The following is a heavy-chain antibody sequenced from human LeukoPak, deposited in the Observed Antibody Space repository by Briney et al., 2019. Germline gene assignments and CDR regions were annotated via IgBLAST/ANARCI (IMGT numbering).Heavy chain of an antibody. CDR3: VRARGAGPGAHFDY. D-gene: IGHD3-10*01. CDR2: ISGSGGRT. CDR1: GFTFSSYA. V-gene: IGHV3-23*01. J-gene: IGHJ4*02. Sequence: GGSLRLSCAASGFTFSSYAMSWVRQAPGKGLEWVSAISGSGGRTYYADSVKGRFTISRDNSRNTLYLQMNSLRAEDAAAFYCVRARGAGPGAHFDYWGQGTLVTVSS.